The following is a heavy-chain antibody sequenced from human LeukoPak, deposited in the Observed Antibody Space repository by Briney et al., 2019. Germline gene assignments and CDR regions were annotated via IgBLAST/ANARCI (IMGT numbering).Heavy chain of an antibody. V-gene: IGHV3-33*01. CDR1: GFTFSSYG. CDR3: ARDSYCNGDRCYLTTLY. D-gene: IGHD2-15*01. CDR2: IWYDGSNK. Sequence: GGSLRLSCAASGFTFSSYGMHWVRQAPGKGLEWVAVIWYDGSNKYYADSVKGRFTISRDNSKNTLYLQMNSLRAEDTAVYYCARDSYCNGDRCYLTTLYWGQGTLVTVSS. J-gene: IGHJ4*02.